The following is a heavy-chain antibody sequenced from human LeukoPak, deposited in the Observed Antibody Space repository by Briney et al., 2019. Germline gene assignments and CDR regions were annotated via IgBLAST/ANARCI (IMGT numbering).Heavy chain of an antibody. Sequence: ASVNVSCKASGYTFTSYAMHWVRQAPGQRLEWMGWINAGNGNTKYSQKFQGRVTITRDTSASTAYMELSSLRSEDTAVYYCARALQRGWYMKAVGYWGQGTLVTVSS. V-gene: IGHV1-3*01. D-gene: IGHD6-19*01. CDR2: INAGNGNT. CDR1: GYTFTSYA. CDR3: ARALQRGWYMKAVGY. J-gene: IGHJ4*02.